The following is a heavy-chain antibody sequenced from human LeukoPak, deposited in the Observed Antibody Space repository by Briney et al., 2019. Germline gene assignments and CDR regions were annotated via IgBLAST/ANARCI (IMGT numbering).Heavy chain of an antibody. D-gene: IGHD3-9*01. CDR1: GFTFNSYG. J-gene: IGHJ4*02. Sequence: GGSLRLSCAASGFTFNSYGMHWVRQAPGKGLEWVAFIRYDGRIKYYADSVKGRFTISRDNSKNTLYLQMNSLRAEDTAVYYCARGAYYNTLTGYRGEILGFDFWGQGTLVTFSS. V-gene: IGHV3-30*02. CDR3: ARGAYYNTLTGYRGEILGFDF. CDR2: IRYDGRIK.